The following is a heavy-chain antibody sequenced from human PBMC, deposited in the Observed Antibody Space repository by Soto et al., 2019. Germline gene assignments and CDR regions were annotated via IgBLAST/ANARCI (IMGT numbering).Heavy chain of an antibody. V-gene: IGHV4-31*03. J-gene: IGHJ5*02. CDR2: FYYSGST. Sequence: QVQLQESGPGVVKTSQTLSLTCTVSGGSIRRRGYYWSWIRHRPGEGLQWIGFFYYSGSTDYNPSLRSRAVISADTSKIQVFLQLSSVTAADTAVYYCASSGAREGDWFDPWGQGTLVTVSS. D-gene: IGHD3-16*01. CDR3: ASSGAREGDWFDP. CDR1: GGSIRRRGYY.